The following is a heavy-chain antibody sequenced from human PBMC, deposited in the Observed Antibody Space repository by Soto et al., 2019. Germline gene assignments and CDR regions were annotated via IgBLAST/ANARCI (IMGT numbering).Heavy chain of an antibody. J-gene: IGHJ6*02. CDR3: ARDIVAATPPYGMDV. CDR2: ISYDGSNK. Sequence: QVQLVESGGGVVQPGRSLRLSCAASGFTFSSYAMHWVRQAPGKGLVWVAVISYDGSNKYYAESVKGRFTISRDNSKNTLYLQMNSLRAEDTAVYYCARDIVAATPPYGMDVWGQGTTVTVSS. D-gene: IGHD2-15*01. V-gene: IGHV3-30-3*01. CDR1: GFTFSSYA.